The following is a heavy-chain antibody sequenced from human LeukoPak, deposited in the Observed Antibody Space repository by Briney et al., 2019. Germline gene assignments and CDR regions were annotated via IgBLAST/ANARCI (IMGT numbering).Heavy chain of an antibody. Sequence: GGSLRLSCAASGFTFSSYGMHWVRQAPGKGLEWVAVIWYDGSKKYYADSVKGRFIISRDNAKNSLYLQMNSLRAEDTAVYYCARGHQLNNPYDHIAVAEVDYWGRGTLVTVSS. V-gene: IGHV3-33*01. CDR1: GFTFSSYG. D-gene: IGHD6-19*01. CDR3: ARGHQLNNPYDHIAVAEVDY. CDR2: IWYDGSKK. J-gene: IGHJ4*02.